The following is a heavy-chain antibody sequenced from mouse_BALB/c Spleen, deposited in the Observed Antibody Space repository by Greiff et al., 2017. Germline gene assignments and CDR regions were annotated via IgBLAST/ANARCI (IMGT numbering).Heavy chain of an antibody. CDR1: GYSFTGYF. V-gene: IGHV1-37*01. D-gene: IGHD2-14*01. CDR3: GRGDYYRYDERGAMDY. J-gene: IGHJ4*01. CDR2: INPYNGDT. Sequence: VQLQQSGPELVKPGASVKISCKASGYSFTGYFMNWVKQSHGKSLEWIGRINPYNGDTFYNQKFKGKATLTVDKSSSTAHMELLSLTSEDSAVYYCGRGDYYRYDERGAMDYWGQGTSVTVSS.